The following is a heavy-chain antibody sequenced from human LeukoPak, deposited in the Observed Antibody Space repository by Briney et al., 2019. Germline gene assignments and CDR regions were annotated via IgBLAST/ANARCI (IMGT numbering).Heavy chain of an antibody. CDR2: INAGNGKT. J-gene: IGHJ4*02. CDR1: GYSFTNYA. Sequence: ASVKVSCKAAGYSFTNYAIQWVRQAPGQRLEWMGWINAGNGKTEYSQKFQGRVTITRDTSATTAYMELSSLRSEDTAVYYCARAIWTSTVTTYYLDYWGQGTLVTVSS. CDR3: ARAIWTSTVTTYYLDY. V-gene: IGHV1-3*01. D-gene: IGHD4-17*01.